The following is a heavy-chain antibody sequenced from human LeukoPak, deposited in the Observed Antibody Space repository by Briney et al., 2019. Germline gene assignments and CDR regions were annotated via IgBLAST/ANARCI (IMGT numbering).Heavy chain of an antibody. CDR2: ISDRGGST. V-gene: IGHV3-23*01. CDR3: AKGGSYLDY. J-gene: IGHJ4*02. CDR1: GFTFSSYA. D-gene: IGHD1-26*01. Sequence: GGSLRLSCAASGFTFSSYAMNWVRQAPGKGLEWVSSISDRGGSTYYADSVKGRFTFSRDNSKNTLYLQMNSLRAEDTAVYYCAKGGSYLDYWGQGTLVTVSS.